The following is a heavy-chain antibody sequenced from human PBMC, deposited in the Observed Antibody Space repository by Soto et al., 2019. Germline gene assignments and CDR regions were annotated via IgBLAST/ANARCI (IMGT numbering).Heavy chain of an antibody. CDR1: GYSFATSR. D-gene: IGHD3-22*01. Sequence: QGKLVQSGTEVKKPGASKKVSCKASGYSFATSRMSWVRQAPGQGLEWMGWISVNNGNTNYDQNLQDRVTMTTDTSTNTAYLEVRNLRSDDTAVYYCARAGQYYDASGYANWGQGTLVTVSS. CDR2: ISVNNGNT. CDR3: ARAGQYYDASGYAN. J-gene: IGHJ4*02. V-gene: IGHV1-18*01.